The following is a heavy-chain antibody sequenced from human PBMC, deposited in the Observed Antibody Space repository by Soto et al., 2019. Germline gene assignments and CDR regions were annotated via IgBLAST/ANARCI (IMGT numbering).Heavy chain of an antibody. J-gene: IGHJ4*02. V-gene: IGHV3-74*01. CDR2: INTDGSGT. CDR3: ATLQLAGPDY. Sequence: EVQLVESGGDLVQPWGSLRLSCAASGFTFSDYWMHWVRQVPGKGLVWVSRINTDGSGTSYADFVKGRFTISRDNAKNTLYLQMNSLSADDTAVYYCATLQLAGPDYWGQGTLVTVSS. D-gene: IGHD6-19*01. CDR1: GFTFSDYW.